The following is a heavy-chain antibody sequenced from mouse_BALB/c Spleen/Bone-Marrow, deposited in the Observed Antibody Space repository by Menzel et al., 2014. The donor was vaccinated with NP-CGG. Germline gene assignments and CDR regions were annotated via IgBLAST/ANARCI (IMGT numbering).Heavy chain of an antibody. CDR3: ANWAY. V-gene: IGHV5-4*02. D-gene: IGHD4-1*01. CDR2: ISDGGSYT. CDR1: GFTFSDYY. Sequence: VQLKESGGGLVKPGGSLKLSCAASGFTFSDYYMYWVRQTPEKRLEWVATISDGGSYTYHPDSVKGRFTISRDNAKNNLYLQMSSLKSEDTAMYYCANWAYWGQGTLVTVSA. J-gene: IGHJ3*01.